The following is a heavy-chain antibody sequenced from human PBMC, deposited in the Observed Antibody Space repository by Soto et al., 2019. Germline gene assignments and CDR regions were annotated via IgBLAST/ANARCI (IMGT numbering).Heavy chain of an antibody. J-gene: IGHJ6*02. CDR3: AKDHRIWGRLVEYMDV. CDR2: ISGSGVST. CDR1: GFTFSSYA. Sequence: WWSLRLSCSASGFTFSSYALGWFRQASGRGLECVSAISGSGVSTFYADSVKGRFTISRDTSKNTLYLQMNTLTAEDTAVYYCAKDHRIWGRLVEYMDVWGQGTTVTVSS. V-gene: IGHV3-23*01. D-gene: IGHD3-10*01.